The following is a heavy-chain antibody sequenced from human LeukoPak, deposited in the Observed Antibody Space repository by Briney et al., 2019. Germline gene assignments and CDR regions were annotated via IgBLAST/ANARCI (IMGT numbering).Heavy chain of an antibody. CDR2: ISLRGLT. D-gene: IGHD4-23*01. Sequence: SGTLSLTCGVSGGSISGTNWWSWVRQPPGQGLEWIGEISLRGLTNYNPSLRSRLTMSLDESKNQVSLNLTSVTAADTAVYYCARAEYGGNSGFWGLFDYWGQGTLVTVSS. J-gene: IGHJ4*02. CDR1: GGSISGTNW. V-gene: IGHV4-4*02. CDR3: ARAEYGGNSGFWGLFDY.